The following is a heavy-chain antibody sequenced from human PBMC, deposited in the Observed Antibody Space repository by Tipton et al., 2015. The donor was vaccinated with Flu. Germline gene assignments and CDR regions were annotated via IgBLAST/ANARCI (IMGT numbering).Heavy chain of an antibody. V-gene: IGHV1-69*01. Sequence: QLVQSGAEVKKPGSSVKVSCKASGGTFSSYAITWVRQAPGQGLEWMGGIIPIFGTVDYAQKFQGRVTITADESRNTAYMELSSLRSADTAVYYCARGMVQGIIQRLGYGMDVWGLGTTVTVSS. J-gene: IGHJ6*02. CDR3: ARGMVQGIIQRLGYGMDV. CDR2: IIPIFGTV. CDR1: GGTFSSYA. D-gene: IGHD3-10*01.